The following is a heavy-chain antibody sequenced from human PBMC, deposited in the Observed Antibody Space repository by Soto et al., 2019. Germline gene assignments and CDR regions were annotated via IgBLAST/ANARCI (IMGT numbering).Heavy chain of an antibody. D-gene: IGHD2-15*01. V-gene: IGHV3-30*18. J-gene: IGHJ6*03. CDR3: AKEHAATRRVYYMDV. CDR1: GFTFSSYG. Sequence: QVQLVESGGGVVQPGRSLRLSCAASGFTFSSYGMHWVRQAPGKGLAWVAVISYDGSNKYYADSVKGRFTISRDNSKNTLYLQMNSLRAEDTAVYYCAKEHAATRRVYYMDVWGKGTTVTASS. CDR2: ISYDGSNK.